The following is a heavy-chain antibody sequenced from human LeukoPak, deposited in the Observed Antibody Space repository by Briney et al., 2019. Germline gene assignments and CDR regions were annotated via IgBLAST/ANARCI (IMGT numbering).Heavy chain of an antibody. V-gene: IGHV1-18*01. D-gene: IGHD4-17*01. Sequence: GASVKVSCKASGYTFTSYGISWVRQAPGQGLEWMGWISAYNGNTNYAPKLQGRVTMTTDTSTGTAYMELRSLRSDDTAVYYCARVVGDYPLYYYYYYGMDVWGQGTTVTVSS. CDR2: ISAYNGNT. J-gene: IGHJ6*02. CDR1: GYTFTSYG. CDR3: ARVVGDYPLYYYYYYGMDV.